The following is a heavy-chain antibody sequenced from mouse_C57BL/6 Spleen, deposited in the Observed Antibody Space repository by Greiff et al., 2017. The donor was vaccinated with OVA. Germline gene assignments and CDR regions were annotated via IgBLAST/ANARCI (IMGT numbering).Heavy chain of an antibody. V-gene: IGHV1-50*01. CDR2: IDPSDSYT. Sequence: QVQLQQPGAELVKPGASVKLSCKASGYTFTSYWMQWVKQRPGQGLEWIGEIDPSDSYTNYNQKFKGKATLTVDTSSSTAYMQLSSLTSEDSAVYYCARKGTYRGFAYWGQGTLVTVSA. D-gene: IGHD5-1*01. CDR3: ARKGTYRGFAY. J-gene: IGHJ3*01. CDR1: GYTFTSYW.